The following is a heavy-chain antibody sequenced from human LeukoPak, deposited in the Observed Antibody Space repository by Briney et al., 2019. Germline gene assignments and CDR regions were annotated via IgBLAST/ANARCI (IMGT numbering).Heavy chain of an antibody. J-gene: IGHJ4*02. CDR1: GYTFTSYY. D-gene: IGHD6-13*01. CDR2: ISAYNGNT. V-gene: IGHV1-18*04. CDR3: ARTYSSSWYIDY. Sequence: ASVKVSCKASGYTFTSYYMHWVRQAPGQGLEWMGWISAYNGNTNYAQKLQGRVTMTTDTSTSTAYMELRSLRSDDTAVYYCARTYSSSWYIDYWGQGTLVTVSS.